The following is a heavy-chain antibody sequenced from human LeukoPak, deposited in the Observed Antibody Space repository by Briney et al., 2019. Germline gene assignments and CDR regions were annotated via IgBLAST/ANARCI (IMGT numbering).Heavy chain of an antibody. V-gene: IGHV1-2*02. Sequence: ASVKVSCKASGYTFTGYYMHWVRQAPGQGLEWMGWINPNSGGTNYAQKFQGRVTMTRDTSISTAYMELSRLRSDDTAVYYCARAGPTSIAARPYYYYGMDVWGQGTTVTVSS. CDR3: ARAGPTSIAARPYYYYGMDV. J-gene: IGHJ6*02. D-gene: IGHD6-6*01. CDR1: GYTFTGYY. CDR2: INPNSGGT.